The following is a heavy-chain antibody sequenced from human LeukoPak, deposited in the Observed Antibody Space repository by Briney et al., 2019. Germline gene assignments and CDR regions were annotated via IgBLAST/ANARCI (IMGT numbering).Heavy chain of an antibody. D-gene: IGHD2-2*02. V-gene: IGHV3-7*01. CDR2: IKQDGSGK. J-gene: IGHJ6*03. CDR3: ARVRGYCSSTSCYNLSYMDV. CDR1: GFTFSSYW. Sequence: PGGSLRLSCAASGFTFSSYWMSWVRQAPGKGLEWVANIKQDGSGKYFVDSVKGRFSISRDNAKNSLYLQMNSLRAEDTAVYYCARVRGYCSSTSCYNLSYMDVWGKGTTVTVSS.